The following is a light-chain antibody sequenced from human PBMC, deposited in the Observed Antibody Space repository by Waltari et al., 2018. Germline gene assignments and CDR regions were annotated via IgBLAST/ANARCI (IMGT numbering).Light chain of an antibody. CDR3: SSYAGSNNYV. CDR2: EVT. J-gene: IGLJ1*01. V-gene: IGLV2-8*01. Sequence: QSALTQPPSASGSPGQSVTISCTGTSRDIGSYNYVSWYQQYPGKAPKFLIYEVTKRPTGVPDRFSGSKSGNTASLTVSGLQAGDEADYYCSSYAGSNNYVFGTGTKVTVL. CDR1: SRDIGSYNY.